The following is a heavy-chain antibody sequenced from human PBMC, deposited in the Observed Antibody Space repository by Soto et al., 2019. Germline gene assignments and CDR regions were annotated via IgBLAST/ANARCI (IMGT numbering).Heavy chain of an antibody. CDR1: GGSVSSGGYY. Sequence: SLTLTCTVSGGSVSSGGYYWSWILQHPGKGLEWIGYIYYSGSTYYNPSLKSRVTISVDTSKNQFSLKLSSVTAADTAVYYCARGWAGGYDYFDYWGQGTLVIVSS. CDR3: ARGWAGGYDYFDY. CDR2: IYYSGST. D-gene: IGHD2-8*02. J-gene: IGHJ4*02. V-gene: IGHV4-31*03.